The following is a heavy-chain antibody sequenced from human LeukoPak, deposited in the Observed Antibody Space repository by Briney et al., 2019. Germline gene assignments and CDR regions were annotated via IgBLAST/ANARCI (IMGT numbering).Heavy chain of an antibody. J-gene: IGHJ4*02. CDR3: VRRVYCSTTSCPPPHLDY. CDR2: IYPGDSDT. V-gene: IGHV5-51*01. Sequence: GESLKISCKGSGYIFTNYWIGWVRRMPGKGLEWMGIIYPGDSDTRYSPSFQGQVTISADKSISTAYLQWSSLKASDTAMYYCVRRVYCSTTSCPPPHLDYWGQGTLVTVST. CDR1: GYIFTNYW. D-gene: IGHD2/OR15-2a*01.